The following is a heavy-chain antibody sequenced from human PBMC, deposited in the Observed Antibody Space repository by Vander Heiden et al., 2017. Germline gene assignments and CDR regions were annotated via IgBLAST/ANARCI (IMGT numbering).Heavy chain of an antibody. CDR1: GFTFSSYA. D-gene: IGHD6-19*01. V-gene: IGHV3-23*01. Sequence: EVQLLESGGGLVQPGGSLRLSCAASGFTFSSYAMSWVRQAPGKGLGWVSAISGSGGSTYYADSVKGRFTISRDNSKNTLYLQMNSLRAEDTAVYYCAKTRVSSGWNFDYWGQGTLVTVSS. CDR2: ISGSGGST. J-gene: IGHJ4*02. CDR3: AKTRVSSGWNFDY.